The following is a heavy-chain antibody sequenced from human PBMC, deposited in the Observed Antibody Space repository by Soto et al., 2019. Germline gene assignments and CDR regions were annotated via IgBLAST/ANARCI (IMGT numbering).Heavy chain of an antibody. J-gene: IGHJ5*02. Sequence: SETLSLTCTFSGGSISSSSYYWGWIRQPPGKGLEWIGSIYYSGSTYYNPSLKSRVTISVDTSKNQFSLKLSSVTAADTAVYYCARRGTPNYYGSGSYNWFDPWGQGTLVTVSS. CDR2: IYYSGST. D-gene: IGHD3-10*01. CDR1: GGSISSSSYY. V-gene: IGHV4-39*01. CDR3: ARRGTPNYYGSGSYNWFDP.